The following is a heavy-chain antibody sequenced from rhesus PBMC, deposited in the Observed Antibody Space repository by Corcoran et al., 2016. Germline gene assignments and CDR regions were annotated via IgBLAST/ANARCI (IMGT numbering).Heavy chain of an antibody. D-gene: IGHD6-43*01. CDR3: ARGYSSSA. CDR2: ICGRGGTT. Sequence: QLQLQESGPGLVKPSETLSLTCAVSGASISSNWWSWIRQPPGKGLEWIGGICGRGGTTSYNPSLKSRVTISTDTSKNQRSLRLISVTAADTAVYYCARGYSSSAWGQGVLVTVSS. CDR1: GASISSNW. J-gene: IGHJ4*01. V-gene: IGHV4-173*01.